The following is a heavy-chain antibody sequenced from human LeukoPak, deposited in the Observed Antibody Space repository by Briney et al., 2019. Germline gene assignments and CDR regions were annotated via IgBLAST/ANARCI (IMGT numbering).Heavy chain of an antibody. J-gene: IGHJ5*02. CDR3: ARHRVTYYYGSGSLQTWFDP. D-gene: IGHD3-10*01. CDR2: IYYSGST. Sequence: SETLSLTCTVSGGSISSSSYYWGWIRQPPGKGLEWIGSIYYSGSTYYNPSLKSRVTISVDTSKNQFSLKLSSVTAADTAVYYCARHRVTYYYGSGSLQTWFDPWGQGTLVTVSS. V-gene: IGHV4-39*01. CDR1: GGSISSSSYY.